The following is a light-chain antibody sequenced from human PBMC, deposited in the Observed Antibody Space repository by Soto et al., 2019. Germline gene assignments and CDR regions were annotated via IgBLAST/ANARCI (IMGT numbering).Light chain of an antibody. J-gene: IGKJ1*01. V-gene: IGKV3-15*01. CDR3: QQYNNWRWT. CDR1: QSVGSN. CDR2: GAS. Sequence: EIVMTQSPATLSVSPGERATLSCRASQSVGSNFAWFQQRPGQAPRLLIYGASTRAAGVSARFSGSGSGTEFTLTINSLQSEDSAVYYCQQYNNWRWTFGQGTKVEIK.